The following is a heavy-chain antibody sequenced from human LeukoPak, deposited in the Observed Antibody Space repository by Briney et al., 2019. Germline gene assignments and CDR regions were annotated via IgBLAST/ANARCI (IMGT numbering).Heavy chain of an antibody. D-gene: IGHD2-2*01. J-gene: IGHJ4*02. CDR2: FDPEDGET. CDR3: ATDVTEYCSTTSCYPYY. Sequence: ASVKVSCKVSGYTLTELSMHWVRQAPAKGLELRGGFDPEDGETIYAQKFQGRVTMTEDTSTDTAYMELSSLRSEDTAVYYCATDVTEYCSTTSCYPYYWGQGTLVTVSS. V-gene: IGHV1-24*01. CDR1: GYTLTELS.